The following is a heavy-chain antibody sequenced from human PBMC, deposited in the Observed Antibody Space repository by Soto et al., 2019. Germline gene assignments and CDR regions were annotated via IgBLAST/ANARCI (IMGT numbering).Heavy chain of an antibody. Sequence: HLQESGPGLVKPSGTLSLTCDVSGGSISSSSWWTWVRQSPGKGLEWIGEIYHAGSPNYNPSLQSRVTILADKSKNHFYLRLASVTAADTAIYYCARGLSYRGDFDVWGQGTTVTVSS. CDR2: IYHAGSP. J-gene: IGHJ3*01. CDR3: ARGLSYRGDFDV. V-gene: IGHV4-4*02. D-gene: IGHD2-21*02. CDR1: GGSISSSSW.